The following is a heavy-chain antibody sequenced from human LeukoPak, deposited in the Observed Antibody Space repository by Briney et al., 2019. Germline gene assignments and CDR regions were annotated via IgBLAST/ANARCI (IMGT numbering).Heavy chain of an antibody. J-gene: IGHJ4*02. CDR1: GFTFSTYS. CDR3: ARVSYSNGCYCSDY. CDR2: ISYGSTSI. V-gene: IGHV3-21*01. D-gene: IGHD6-19*01. Sequence: GGSLRLSCAASGFTFSTYSMNWVRQAPGKGLGWVSSISYGSTSIYYADSLKGRFTISRDNAKNSLYLQMNSLRAEDTAVYYGARVSYSNGCYCSDYWCQGTLVTVSS.